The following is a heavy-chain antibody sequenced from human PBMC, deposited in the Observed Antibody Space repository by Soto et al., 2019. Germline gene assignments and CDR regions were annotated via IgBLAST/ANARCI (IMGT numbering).Heavy chain of an antibody. CDR2: IRGRGGST. Sequence: EVQLLESGGGLVQPGGSLRLSCAASGFTFSSYAMSWVRQAPGKGLEWVSAIRGRGGSTYYADSVKCRCTISRDHSKNALYLRMNSLGAEDMAVYYGAKDQVVAANYNDAFDIWGQGTMVTVSS. V-gene: IGHV3-23*01. CDR3: AKDQVVAANYNDAFDI. D-gene: IGHD2-15*01. J-gene: IGHJ3*02. CDR1: GFTFSSYA.